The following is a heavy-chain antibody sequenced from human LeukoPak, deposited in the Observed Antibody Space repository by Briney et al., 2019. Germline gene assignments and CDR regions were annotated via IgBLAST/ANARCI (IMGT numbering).Heavy chain of an antibody. CDR2: IYSGGST. CDR3: ARVTSRSGYYFDY. V-gene: IGHV3-53*01. D-gene: IGHD1-14*01. Sequence: GGSQRLSCEASGFTITRNYMTWVRQAPGKGLEWVSLIYSGGSTSYSDSVKGRFTISRDTSKETVYLQMDSLRAEDTAVYYCARVTSRSGYYFDYWGQGSLVTVSS. CDR1: GFTITRNY. J-gene: IGHJ4*02.